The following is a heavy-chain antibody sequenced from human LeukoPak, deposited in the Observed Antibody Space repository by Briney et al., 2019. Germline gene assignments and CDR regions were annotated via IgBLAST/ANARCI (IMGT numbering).Heavy chain of an antibody. D-gene: IGHD3-10*01. CDR3: ARVTMVRGVITSTWFDP. V-gene: IGHV1-69*04. CDR1: GGTFSSYA. Sequence: SVKVSCKASGGTFSSYAISWVRQAPGQGLEWMGRIIPILGIANYAQKFQGRVTITADKSTSTAYMELSSLRSEDTAVYYCARVTMVRGVITSTWFDPWGQGTLVTVSS. J-gene: IGHJ5*02. CDR2: IIPILGIA.